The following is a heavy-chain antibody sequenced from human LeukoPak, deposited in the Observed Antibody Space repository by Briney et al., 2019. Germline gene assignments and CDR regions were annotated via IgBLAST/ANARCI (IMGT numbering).Heavy chain of an antibody. J-gene: IGHJ3*02. CDR2: IYYSGST. V-gene: IGHV4-39*01. D-gene: IGHD2-2*01. CDR1: GGSISSSNYY. Sequence: PSETLSLTCTVSGGSISSSNYYWGWIRQPPGKGLERIGSIYYSGSTYYNPSLQSRVTISVDTAKNKYSLKLSSVTAADTAVYYCARLCSSTSCAYKRAFDIWGQGTMVTVSS. CDR3: ARLCSSTSCAYKRAFDI.